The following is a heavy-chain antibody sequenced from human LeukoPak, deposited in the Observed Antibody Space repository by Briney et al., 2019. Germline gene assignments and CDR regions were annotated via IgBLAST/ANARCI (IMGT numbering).Heavy chain of an antibody. CDR3: ASIVGGRTSGFDF. CDR1: GYTFTGYY. Sequence: ASVKVSCKASGYTFTGYYVHWVRQAPGQGLEWMGWFNPNGGGTRYAQRFQGRFSITSDTSINTAYLEVTRLTPDDTAIYYCASIVGGRTSGFDFWGQGTLVTVSS. J-gene: IGHJ4*02. CDR2: FNPNGGGT. V-gene: IGHV1-2*02. D-gene: IGHD1-26*01.